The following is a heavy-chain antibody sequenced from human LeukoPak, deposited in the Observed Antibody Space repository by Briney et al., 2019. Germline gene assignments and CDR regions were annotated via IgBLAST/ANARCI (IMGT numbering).Heavy chain of an antibody. CDR2: ISGSGGST. CDR1: RFTSSSYA. V-gene: IGHV3-23*01. J-gene: IGHJ6*02. Sequence: RGSRRLSCAAPRFTSSSYAMSWVSHAPGKGLEWVSAISGSGGSTYYADSVKGRFTISRDNSKNTLYLQMNSLRAEDTAVYYCAKGVRTGALSDGMDIWGQGTTVTVSS. CDR3: AKGVRTGALSDGMDI. D-gene: IGHD3/OR15-3a*01.